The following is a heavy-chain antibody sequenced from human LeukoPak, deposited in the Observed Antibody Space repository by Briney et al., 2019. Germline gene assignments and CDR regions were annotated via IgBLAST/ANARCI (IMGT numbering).Heavy chain of an antibody. J-gene: IGHJ4*02. CDR3: ASYRYSSGCYFY. CDR2: IKQDGSEK. Sequence: GGSLRLSCAASGFTFSHYWMTWVRQAPGKGLEWVANIKQDGSEKYYVDSVKGRFTISRDNAKNSLYLQMNSLRAEDTAVYFCASYRYSSGCYFYWGQGTLWTLSS. D-gene: IGHD6-25*01. V-gene: IGHV3-7*01. CDR1: GFTFSHYW.